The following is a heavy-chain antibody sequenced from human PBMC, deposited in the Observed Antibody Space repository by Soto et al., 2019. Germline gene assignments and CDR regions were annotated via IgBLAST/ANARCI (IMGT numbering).Heavy chain of an antibody. Sequence: SVKVSCKASGGTFSSYAISWVRQAPGQGLEWMGGIIPIFGTANYAQKFQGRVTITADKSTSTAYMELSSLRSEDTAVYYCARVWFGAMVRGVIGYYYGMDVWGQGTTVTVSS. V-gene: IGHV1-69*06. CDR3: ARVWFGAMVRGVIGYYYGMDV. CDR2: IIPIFGTA. D-gene: IGHD3-10*01. J-gene: IGHJ6*02. CDR1: GGTFSSYA.